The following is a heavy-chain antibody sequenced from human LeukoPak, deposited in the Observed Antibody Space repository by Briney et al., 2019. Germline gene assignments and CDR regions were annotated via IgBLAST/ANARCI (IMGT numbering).Heavy chain of an antibody. V-gene: IGHV1-69*05. J-gene: IGHJ5*02. CDR3: ARDVHGDYGSGWFGP. CDR1: GGTFNNSA. D-gene: IGHD4-17*01. Sequence: SVKVSCKTSGGTFNNSAISWVRQAPGQGLEWLGGIMPLFGTAGYAQKLQGRVTITKDESTRTVYLELTSLTSDDTAVYYCARDVHGDYGSGWFGPWGQGTLVSVSS. CDR2: IMPLFGTA.